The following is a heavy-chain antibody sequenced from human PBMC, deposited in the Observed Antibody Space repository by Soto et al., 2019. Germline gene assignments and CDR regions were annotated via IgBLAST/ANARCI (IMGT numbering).Heavy chain of an antibody. Sequence: SETLSLTCTVSGGSISSYYWSWIRQPPGKGLEWIGYIYYSGSTNYNPSLKSRVTISVDTSKNQFSLKLSSVTAADTAVYYCAREVVGATDHAFDIWGQGTMVTVSS. CDR1: GGSISSYY. CDR3: AREVVGATDHAFDI. V-gene: IGHV4-59*01. CDR2: IYYSGST. J-gene: IGHJ3*02. D-gene: IGHD2-15*01.